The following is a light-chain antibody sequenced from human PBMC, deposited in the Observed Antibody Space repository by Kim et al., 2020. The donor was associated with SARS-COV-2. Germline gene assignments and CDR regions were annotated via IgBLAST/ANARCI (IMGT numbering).Light chain of an antibody. V-gene: IGKV1-39*01. CDR3: QQTFSTPPT. CDR1: QSINYY. J-gene: IGKJ1*01. Sequence: ASVEDRVTITCRASQSINYYLRWYQHKPGEAPKMLIYAATTLPTGVPSRFSGSGYGTDFNLTINRLQSEDSAIYFCQQTFSTPPTFGQGTKVDIK. CDR2: AAT.